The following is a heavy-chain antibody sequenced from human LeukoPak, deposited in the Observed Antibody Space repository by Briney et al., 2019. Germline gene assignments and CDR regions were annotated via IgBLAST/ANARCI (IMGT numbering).Heavy chain of an antibody. CDR2: IYYSGST. Sequence: SETLSLTCTVSGTSMRSEYWSWIRQPPGKGLEWIANIYYSGSTNYNPSLKSRVTISVDTSKNQFSLKLSSVTAADTAVYYCARLDSGTHKATFDIWGQGTMVTVSS. CDR3: ARLDSGTHKATFDI. CDR1: GTSMRSEY. V-gene: IGHV4-59*01. D-gene: IGHD1-26*01. J-gene: IGHJ3*02.